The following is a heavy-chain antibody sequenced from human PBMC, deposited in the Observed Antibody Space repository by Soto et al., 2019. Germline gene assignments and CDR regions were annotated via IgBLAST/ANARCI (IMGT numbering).Heavy chain of an antibody. Sequence: QVPLVQSGAEVKKPGASVKVSCKASGYTFTSYAMHWVRQAPGQRLEWMGWIIPIFGTANYAQKFQGRVTITADKSTSTAYMELSSLRSEDTAVYYCASYDFVPTYSSGDSNWFDPWGQGTLVTVSS. CDR3: ASYDFVPTYSSGDSNWFDP. J-gene: IGHJ5*02. CDR2: IIPIFGTA. V-gene: IGHV1-69*13. D-gene: IGHD6-19*01. CDR1: GYTFTSYA.